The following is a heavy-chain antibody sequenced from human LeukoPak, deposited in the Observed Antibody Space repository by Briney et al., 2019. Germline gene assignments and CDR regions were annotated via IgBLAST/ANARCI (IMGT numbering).Heavy chain of an antibody. CDR3: ARTTVTTEAFDY. CDR2: ISAYNGNT. V-gene: IGHV1-18*01. CDR1: GYTFTSYG. D-gene: IGHD4-17*01. J-gene: IGHJ4*02. Sequence: AVKVSCKASGYTFTSYGISWVRQPPGQGLEWMGWISAYNGNTNDAQKLQARVTMTTDTSTSTADMELRSLRSDDTGVYYCARTTVTTEAFDYWGQGTLVTVSS.